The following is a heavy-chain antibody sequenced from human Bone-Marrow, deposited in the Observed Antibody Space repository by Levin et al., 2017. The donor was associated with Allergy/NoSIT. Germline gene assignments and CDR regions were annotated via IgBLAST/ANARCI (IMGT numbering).Heavy chain of an antibody. CDR3: ARDLAWARPTS. CDR1: GFTFSNYW. CDR2: IKQDGSEK. J-gene: IGHJ5*02. V-gene: IGHV3-7*01. D-gene: IGHD3-3*02. Sequence: GESLKISCIVSGFTFSNYWMSWVRQAPGKGLEWVANIKQDGSEKHYVDSVKGRFSISRDNAKDSLFLQMRSMRVDDTGVYYWARDLAWARPTSWGQGALVTVSS.